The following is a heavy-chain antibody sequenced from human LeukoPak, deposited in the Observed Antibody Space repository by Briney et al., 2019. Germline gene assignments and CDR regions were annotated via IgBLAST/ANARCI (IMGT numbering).Heavy chain of an antibody. CDR3: AKVGKYCSGGSCYYFDY. CDR2: ISGSGGST. D-gene: IGHD2-15*01. V-gene: IGHV3-23*01. Sequence: GGSLRLSCAASGFTFSSYSMNWVRQAPGKGLEWVSAISGSGGSTYYADSVKGRFTISRDNSKNTLYLQMNSLRAEDTAVYYCAKVGKYCSGGSCYYFDYWGQGTLVTVSS. CDR1: GFTFSSYS. J-gene: IGHJ4*02.